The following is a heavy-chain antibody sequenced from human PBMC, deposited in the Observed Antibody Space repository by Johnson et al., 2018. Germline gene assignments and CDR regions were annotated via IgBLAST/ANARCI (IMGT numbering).Heavy chain of an antibody. D-gene: IGHD3-3*01. CDR1: GFTFSSYA. CDR2: ISGSGDNT. V-gene: IGHV3-23*01. CDR3: AKELDFNFWSGNHYFYYGMDV. Sequence: EVQLLESGGGLVQPGGSLRLSCAASGFTFSSYAVSWVRQAPGKGLEWVSAISGSGDNTYHADSVKGRFTISRDNPKNTLYLQMNSLSAEDTAIYYCAKELDFNFWSGNHYFYYGMDVWGQGTTVTVSS. J-gene: IGHJ6*02.